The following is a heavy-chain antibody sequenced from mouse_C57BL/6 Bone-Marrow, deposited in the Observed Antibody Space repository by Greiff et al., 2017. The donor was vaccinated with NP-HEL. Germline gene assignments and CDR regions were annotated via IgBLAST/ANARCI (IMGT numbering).Heavy chain of an antibody. V-gene: IGHV1-64*01. CDR2: IHPNSGST. J-gene: IGHJ1*03. D-gene: IGHD4-1*02. Sequence: VQLQQSGAELVKPGASVKLSCKASGYTFTSYWMHWVKQRPGQGLEWIGMIHPNSGSTNYNEKFKSKATLTVDKSSSTAYMQLSSLTSEDSAVYYCARINWDWYFDVWGTGTTVTVSS. CDR1: GYTFTSYW. CDR3: ARINWDWYFDV.